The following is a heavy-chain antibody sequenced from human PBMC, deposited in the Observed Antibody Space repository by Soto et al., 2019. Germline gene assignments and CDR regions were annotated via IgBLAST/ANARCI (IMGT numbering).Heavy chain of an antibody. Sequence: EVQLLESGGGLVQPGGSLRLSCAASGFTFSSYAMSWVRQAPGKGLEWVSAISGSGGSTYYADSVKGRFTISRDNSKNTLYLQMNSLRAEDTAVYYCAKWDTMIVVVTSLMDVWGQGTTVTLSS. CDR2: ISGSGGST. J-gene: IGHJ6*02. CDR3: AKWDTMIVVVTSLMDV. V-gene: IGHV3-23*01. CDR1: GFTFSSYA. D-gene: IGHD3-22*01.